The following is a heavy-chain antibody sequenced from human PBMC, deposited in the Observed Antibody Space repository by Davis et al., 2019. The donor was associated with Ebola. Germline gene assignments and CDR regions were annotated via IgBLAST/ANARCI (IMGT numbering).Heavy chain of an antibody. Sequence: GESLKISCAASGFIFSSYTMNWVRQAPGKGLEWVSSISVSSGYIYYEVSVKGRFTISRDNAKNSLYLQMNSLRAEDTAVYYCARDRGDGYCFDYWGQGTLFTVSS. J-gene: IGHJ4*02. D-gene: IGHD5-24*01. CDR2: ISVSSGYI. CDR1: GFIFSSYT. CDR3: ARDRGDGYCFDY. V-gene: IGHV3-21*01.